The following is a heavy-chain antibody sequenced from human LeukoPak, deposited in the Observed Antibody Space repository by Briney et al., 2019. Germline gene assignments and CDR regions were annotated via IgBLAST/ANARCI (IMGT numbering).Heavy chain of an antibody. Sequence: PGGSLRLSCAASGFTFSTAWMSWVRQPTGKGLEWVGRIKSKPSGGTTEYAAPVKGRFTILRDDSKDMVYLQMNSLKTEDTAVYYCITELGYSYVYWGQGTLVTVSS. V-gene: IGHV3-15*01. CDR1: GFTFSTAW. J-gene: IGHJ4*02. D-gene: IGHD5-18*01. CDR3: ITELGYSYVY. CDR2: IKSKPSGGTT.